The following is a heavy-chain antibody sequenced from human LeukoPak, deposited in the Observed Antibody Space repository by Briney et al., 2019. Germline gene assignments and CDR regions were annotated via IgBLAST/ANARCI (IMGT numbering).Heavy chain of an antibody. CDR3: ARDSVSSQYYYDSSGYCVY. V-gene: IGHV1-2*02. J-gene: IGHJ4*02. Sequence: ASVKVSCKASGYTFTGYYMHWVRQAPGQGLEWMGWINPNSGGTNHAQKFQGRVTMTRDTSISTAYMELSRLRSDDTAVYYCARDSVSSQYYYDSSGYCVYWGQGTLVTVSS. D-gene: IGHD3-22*01. CDR2: INPNSGGT. CDR1: GYTFTGYY.